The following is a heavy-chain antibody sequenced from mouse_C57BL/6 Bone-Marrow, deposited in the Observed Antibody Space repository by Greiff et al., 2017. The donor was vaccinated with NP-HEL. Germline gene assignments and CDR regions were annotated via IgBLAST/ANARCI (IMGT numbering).Heavy chain of an antibody. Sequence: VHVKQSGAELVRPGASVKLSCTASGFNIKDDYMHWVKQRPEQGLEWIGWIDPENGDTEYASKFQGKATITADTSSNTAYLQLSSLTSEDTAVYYCTTPDGSTYYAMDYWGQGTSVTVSS. J-gene: IGHJ4*01. V-gene: IGHV14-4*01. CDR2: IDPENGDT. CDR1: GFNIKDDY. CDR3: TTPDGSTYYAMDY. D-gene: IGHD1-1*01.